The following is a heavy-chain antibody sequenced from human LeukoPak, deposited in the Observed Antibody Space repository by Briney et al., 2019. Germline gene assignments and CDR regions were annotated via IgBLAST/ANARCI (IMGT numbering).Heavy chain of an antibody. CDR1: GFIFGEHA. Sequence: SLRLSCLGSGFIFGEHAISWVRQAPGKGLEWVGFIRSEAYGETTEYAASVSGRFTISRDNTRGIAYLQMNNLKIEDTAVYYCARGPILLWIHNGMDVWGPGTTVTVSS. J-gene: IGHJ6*02. D-gene: IGHD3-10*01. CDR3: ARGPILLWIHNGMDV. CDR2: IRSEAYGETT. V-gene: IGHV3-49*04.